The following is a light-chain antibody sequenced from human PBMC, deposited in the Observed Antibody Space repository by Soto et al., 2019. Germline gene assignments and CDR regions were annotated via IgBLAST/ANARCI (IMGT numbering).Light chain of an antibody. CDR2: GAS. CDR3: QQYGSSPGT. V-gene: IGKV3-20*01. Sequence: EIVLTQSPGTLSLSPGERATLSCRASQSVSSSYLAWYQQKPGQAPRLLIYGASSRATGIPDRFSGSGSRTDFTLTISRLEPEDFAVYYCQQYGSSPGTFGGGTKVEIK. CDR1: QSVSSSY. J-gene: IGKJ4*01.